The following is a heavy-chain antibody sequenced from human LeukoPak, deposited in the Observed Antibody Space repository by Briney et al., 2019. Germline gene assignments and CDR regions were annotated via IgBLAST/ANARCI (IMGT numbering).Heavy chain of an antibody. CDR1: GDSISGYY. D-gene: IGHD3-16*01. J-gene: IGHJ4*02. Sequence: SETLSLTCTVSGDSISGYYWSWLRQPPGKGLEGIGDVYHTGHTPSSPSLKSRVTVSLDTSRTQVSLILSSVTAADTAVYYCARHRFGHLFDYWGQGTLVFVSS. CDR3: ARHRFGHLFDY. CDR2: VYHTGHT. V-gene: IGHV4-59*01.